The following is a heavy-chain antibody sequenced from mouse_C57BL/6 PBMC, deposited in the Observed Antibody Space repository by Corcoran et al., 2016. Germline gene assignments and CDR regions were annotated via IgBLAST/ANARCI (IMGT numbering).Heavy chain of an antibody. CDR2: INPNNGGT. CDR3: ARFDYGSSYPFAY. CDR1: GYTFTDYN. V-gene: IGHV1-18*01. Sequence: ELQLQQSGPELVKPGASVKIPCKASGYTFTDYNMDWVKQSHGKSLEWIGDINPNNGGTIYNQKFKGKATLTVDKSSSTAYMELRSLTSEDTAVYYCARFDYGSSYPFAYWGQGTLVTVSA. J-gene: IGHJ3*01. D-gene: IGHD1-1*01.